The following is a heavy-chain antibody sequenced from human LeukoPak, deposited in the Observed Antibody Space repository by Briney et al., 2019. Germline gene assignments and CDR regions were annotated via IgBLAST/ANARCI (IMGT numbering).Heavy chain of an antibody. CDR2: IYPRDGST. CDR3: ARTSFTIFGVVIVGAFDY. Sequence: GASVKVSCKASGYTFTSNYIHWVRQAPGQGLEWMGMIYPRDGSTSYAQKFQGRVTITRDTSASTAYMELSSLRSEDTAVYYCARTSFTIFGVVIVGAFDYWGQGTLVTVSS. CDR1: GYTFTSNY. D-gene: IGHD3-3*01. J-gene: IGHJ4*02. V-gene: IGHV1-46*01.